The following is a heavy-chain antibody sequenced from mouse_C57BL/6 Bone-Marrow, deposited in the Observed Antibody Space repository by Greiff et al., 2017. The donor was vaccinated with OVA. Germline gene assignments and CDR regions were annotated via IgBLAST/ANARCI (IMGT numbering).Heavy chain of an antibody. J-gene: IGHJ1*03. CDR1: GYTFTDYY. D-gene: IGHD1-1*01. CDR3: ARFYYYGSSHFFDV. V-gene: IGHV1-75*01. CDR2: IFPGSGST. Sequence: VQLQQSGPELVKPGASVKISCKASGYTFTDYYINWVKQRPGQGLEWIGWIFPGSGSTYYNEKFKGKATLTVDKSSSTAYMLLSSLTSEDSAVYFCARFYYYGSSHFFDVWGTGTTVTVSS.